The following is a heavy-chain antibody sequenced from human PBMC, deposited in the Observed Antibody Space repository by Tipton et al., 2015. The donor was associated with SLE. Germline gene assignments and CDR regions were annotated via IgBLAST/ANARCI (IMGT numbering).Heavy chain of an antibody. J-gene: IGHJ4*02. CDR3: ATFPGDLTIYYY. CDR1: GFTFSNNW. Sequence: GSLRLSCAASGFTFSNNWMSWVRQAPGKGLEWVASIKRDGSDKFYLDSVKGRFTVSRDNAKNSLYLQMNSLTVEDTAVYYCATFPGDLTIYYYWGQGTLVTVSS. V-gene: IGHV3-7*03. D-gene: IGHD3-3*01. CDR2: IKRDGSDK.